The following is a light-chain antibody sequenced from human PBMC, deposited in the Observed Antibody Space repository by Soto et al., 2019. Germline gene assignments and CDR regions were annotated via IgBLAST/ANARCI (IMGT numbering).Light chain of an antibody. CDR3: QKYNSAPWT. Sequence: DIQMTQSPSTLSASVGDRVTITCRASQTIGSWLAWYQKKPGKAPKLLIFDASSLHSGVPSRFSGSGSGTEFTLTISSLQPEDVATYYCQKYNSAPWTFGQGTKVDIK. J-gene: IGKJ1*01. V-gene: IGKV1-5*01. CDR1: QTIGSW. CDR2: DAS.